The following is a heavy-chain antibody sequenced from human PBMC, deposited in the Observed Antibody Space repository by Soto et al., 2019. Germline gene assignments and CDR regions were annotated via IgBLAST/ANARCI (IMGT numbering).Heavy chain of an antibody. CDR3: AIDHNPPYYEFWRGYYRWAESRYYFDY. V-gene: IGHV3-48*03. CDR1: GFTFSSYE. D-gene: IGHD3-3*01. Sequence: EVQLVESGGGLVQPGGSLRLSCAASGFTFSSYEMNWVRQAPGKGLEWVSYISSSGSTIYYADSVKGRFTISRDNSKYSLYLKMNSLRAEETAVYYCAIDHNPPYYEFWRGYYRWAESRYYFDYWGQGTLVTVSS. J-gene: IGHJ4*02. CDR2: ISSSGSTI.